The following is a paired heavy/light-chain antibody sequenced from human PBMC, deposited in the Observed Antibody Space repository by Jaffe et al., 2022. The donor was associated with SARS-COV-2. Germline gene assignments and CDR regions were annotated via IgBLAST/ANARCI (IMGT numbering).Light chain of an antibody. CDR2: GAS. CDR1: QSVNSNY. V-gene: IGKV3-20*01. Sequence: EVVLTQSPGTLSLSPGDTATLSCRASQSVNSNYLAWYQQKPGQAPSLLIYGASSRATGIPDRFSGSGSGTDFTLTISRLEPEDFAVYYCQQFGTSPEYTFGQGTKVEIK. CDR3: QQFGTSPEYT. J-gene: IGKJ2*01.
Heavy chain of an antibody. CDR1: GFAVSYNY. J-gene: IGHJ2*01. V-gene: IGHV3-53*01. CDR2: IYSSGGT. CDR3: ARGGPYYEYWNNYYSYPYFES. D-gene: IGHD3-3*01. Sequence: EVQLVESGGGLIQPGESLRLSCAASGFAVSYNYMSWVRQAPGRGLEWISIIYSSGGTYYADSVKGRFTISRDKDKNTLFLQMNSLRADDTAVYYCARGGPYYEYWNNYYSYPYFESWGRGALVTVSS.